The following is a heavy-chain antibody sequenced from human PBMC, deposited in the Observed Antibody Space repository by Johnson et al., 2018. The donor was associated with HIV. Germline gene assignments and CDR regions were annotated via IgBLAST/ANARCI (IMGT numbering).Heavy chain of an antibody. D-gene: IGHD6-13*01. CDR1: GFTVSSTY. V-gene: IGHV3-53*01. CDR2: IYSGGST. CDR3: ARFRSSNWFDAFDI. Sequence: EVQLVESGGGLIQPGGSLRLSCAASGFTVSSTYMSWVRQAPGKGLEWVSVIYSGGSTYYADSVKGRFTISRDNSKNTLYLQMNSLRAEDTAVYYCARFRSSNWFDAFDIWGQGTMVTVSA. J-gene: IGHJ3*02.